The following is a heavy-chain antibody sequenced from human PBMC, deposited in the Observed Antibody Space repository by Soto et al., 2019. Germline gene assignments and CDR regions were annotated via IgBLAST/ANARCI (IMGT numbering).Heavy chain of an antibody. CDR1: GGSISSYY. CDR2: IYYSGST. Sequence: PSGTLSLTCTVSGGSISSYYWSWIRQPPGKGQEWIGYIYYSGSTNYNPSLKSGVTISVDTSKNQFSLKLDSVTAADPDVYCCESAGRYCYSFGSWGQGTLDTVSS. CDR3: ESAGRYCYSFGS. V-gene: IGHV4-59*08. J-gene: IGHJ4*02. D-gene: IGHD3-16*02.